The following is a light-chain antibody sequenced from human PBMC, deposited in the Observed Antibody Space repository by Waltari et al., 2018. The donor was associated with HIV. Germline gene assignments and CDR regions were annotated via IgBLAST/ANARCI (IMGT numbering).Light chain of an antibody. V-gene: IGKV3-15*01. CDR1: QDISNN. CDR2: GAS. J-gene: IGKJ1*01. CDR3: QQYNNWPRT. Sequence: IVMTQSPATLSVSPVGNATLSCRASQDISNNIAWVQKKPGQAPRLLSYGASSRATGIPDSFSGSGSGTNFTLTINSLQSEHFAVYYCQQYNNWPRTFGQGTKVEI.